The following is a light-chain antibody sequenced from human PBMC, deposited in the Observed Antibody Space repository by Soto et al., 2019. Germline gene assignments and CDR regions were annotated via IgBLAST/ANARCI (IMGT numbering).Light chain of an antibody. CDR2: AAS. J-gene: IGKJ1*01. CDR3: QPSYSTPRT. V-gene: IGKV1-39*01. Sequence: DIQMTQSPSSLSVSVGDRVTITCRASQSISNYLNWYQQKPGKAPKLLIYAASTLQSGVPSRFSGSGSGTDFTLTVSSLQPEDFANYHCQPSYSTPRTFGQGTKVEIK. CDR1: QSISNY.